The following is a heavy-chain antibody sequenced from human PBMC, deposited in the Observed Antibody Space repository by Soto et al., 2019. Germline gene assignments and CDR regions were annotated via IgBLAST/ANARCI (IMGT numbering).Heavy chain of an antibody. J-gene: IGHJ6*02. Sequence: SETLSLTCTVSGGSISSYYWSWIRQPPGKGLEWIGYIYYSGSTNYNPSLKSRVTISVDTSKNQFSLKLSSVTAADTAVYYCARVRGGGIFRGTDFWGQGPTGTV. CDR1: GGSISSYY. V-gene: IGHV4-59*01. CDR2: IYYSGST. D-gene: IGHD3-16*01. CDR3: ARVRGGGIFRGTDF.